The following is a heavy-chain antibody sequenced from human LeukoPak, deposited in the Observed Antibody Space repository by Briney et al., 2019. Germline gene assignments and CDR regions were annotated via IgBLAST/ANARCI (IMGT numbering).Heavy chain of an antibody. Sequence: PGGSLRLSCAASGFTVSSNYMTWVRQAPGKGLEWLSVMYSGGSTYYAASVEGRFTISKDNAKNSLYLQMNSLRAEDTAVYYCARAGGSTVSHSDYWGQGTLVTVSS. J-gene: IGHJ4*02. CDR1: GFTVSSNY. V-gene: IGHV3-53*01. CDR2: MYSGGST. CDR3: ARAGGSTVSHSDY. D-gene: IGHD4-17*01.